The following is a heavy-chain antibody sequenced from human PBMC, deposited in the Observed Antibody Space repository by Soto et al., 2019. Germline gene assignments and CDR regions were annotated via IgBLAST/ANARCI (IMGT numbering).Heavy chain of an antibody. CDR2: IIPMFGTA. Sequence: QVQLVQSGAEVKKPESLVKVSCEAPGGTFSTYAISWVRQAPGQGLEWMGGIIPMFGTANYAQRFQDSVTITADESTNTVYMELSSLRSEDTAVYFCASGIQLWLRRINNGYSGWGQGTLVTVSS. J-gene: IGHJ4*02. D-gene: IGHD5-18*01. CDR3: ASGIQLWLRRINNGYSG. CDR1: GGTFSTYA. V-gene: IGHV1-69*12.